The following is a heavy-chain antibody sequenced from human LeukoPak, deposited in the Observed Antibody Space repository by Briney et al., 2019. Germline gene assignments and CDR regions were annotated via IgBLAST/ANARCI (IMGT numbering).Heavy chain of an antibody. CDR1: GFTVSINY. Sequence: RGSLRLSCAAPGFTVSINYMSWVRQAPGKGLGWVSVIYSGGSTYYADTVKGRFTISKDNSKNTLYLQMDSLRGEDTAVYYCARLGGSYCGGDCYQGFDYWGQGTLVTVSS. J-gene: IGHJ4*02. V-gene: IGHV3-53*01. D-gene: IGHD2-21*02. CDR3: ARLGGSYCGGDCYQGFDY. CDR2: IYSGGST.